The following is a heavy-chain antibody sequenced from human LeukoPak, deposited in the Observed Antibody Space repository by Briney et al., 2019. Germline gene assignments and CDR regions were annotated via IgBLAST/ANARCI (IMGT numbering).Heavy chain of an antibody. CDR2: IYYSGST. J-gene: IGHJ4*02. CDR1: GGSFSGYY. CDR3: ARGVGYNYRLYHFDY. D-gene: IGHD5-24*01. Sequence: SETLSLTCAVYGGSFSGYYWNWIRQPPGKGLEWIGYIYYSGSTSYNPSLKSRVTISVDTSKNQFSLKLSSVTAADTAFYYCARGVGYNYRLYHFDYWGQGTLVTVSS. V-gene: IGHV4-59*08.